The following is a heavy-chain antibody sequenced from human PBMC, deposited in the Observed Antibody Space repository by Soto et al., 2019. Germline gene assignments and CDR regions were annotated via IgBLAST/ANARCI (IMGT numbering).Heavy chain of an antibody. CDR2: ISYDGSNK. CDR1: DFAFSIYG. J-gene: IGHJ3*02. V-gene: IGHV3-30*18. Sequence: PWGSLILSCAASDFAFSIYGMHWVRQAPGKGLQWVAVISYDGSNKYYADSVKGRFTISRDNSKNTLYLQMNSLRAEDTAVYYCAKVLGYYDSSGHARGAFDIWGRGTLFTVSS. D-gene: IGHD3-22*01. CDR3: AKVLGYYDSSGHARGAFDI.